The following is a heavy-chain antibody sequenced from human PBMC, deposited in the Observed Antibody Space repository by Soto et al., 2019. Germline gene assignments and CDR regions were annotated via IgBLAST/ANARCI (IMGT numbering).Heavy chain of an antibody. CDR1: GGTFSSYA. V-gene: IGHV1-69*12. Sequence: QVQLVQSGAEVKKPGSSVKVSCKASGGTFSSYAISWVRQAPGQGLEWMGGIIPIFGTANYAQKFQGRVTITGNEPTSKATMGLSSLRAWDLAGYYWGGNVERTDDYSVMNVWGQGTTVT. CDR3: GGNVERTDDYSVMNV. J-gene: IGHJ6*02. CDR2: IIPIFGTA. D-gene: IGHD2-21*01.